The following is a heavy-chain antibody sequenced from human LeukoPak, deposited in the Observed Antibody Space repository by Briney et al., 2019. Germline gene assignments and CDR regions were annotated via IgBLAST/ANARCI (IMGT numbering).Heavy chain of an antibody. CDR3: ATLVVPAAKRGV. Sequence: ASVKVSCKVSGDILTELSIHWVRQTPGKGFERMGGFDPASGTTLYAQTFQDRIILTEDTSPGTTYVELGSLTSDDTAIYYCATLVVPAAKRGVWGQGPLVTVSS. CDR2: FDPASGTT. CDR1: GDILTELS. J-gene: IGHJ4*02. D-gene: IGHD2-2*01. V-gene: IGHV1-24*01.